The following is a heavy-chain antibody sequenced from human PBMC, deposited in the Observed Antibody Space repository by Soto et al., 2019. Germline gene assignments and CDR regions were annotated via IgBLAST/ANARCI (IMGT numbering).Heavy chain of an antibody. CDR3: GRVPPWFDP. Sequence: GGSLRLSCAASGFTFSSYSMNWVRQAPGKELEWVSYISSSSSTIYYADSVKGRFTISRDNAKNSLYLQMKSLRAEDTAVYYCGRVPPWFDPWGQGTLVTVSS. J-gene: IGHJ5*02. CDR2: ISSSSSTI. CDR1: GFTFSSYS. V-gene: IGHV3-48*01.